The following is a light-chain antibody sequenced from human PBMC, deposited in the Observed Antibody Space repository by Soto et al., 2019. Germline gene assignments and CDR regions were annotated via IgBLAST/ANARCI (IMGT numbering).Light chain of an antibody. Sequence: DIVLTQSPATRSLSPGERVTLSCRASQSVSNSLAWYQQKPGQPPRLLIYDVSNRATGIPARFSGSGSGTDFTLTITSLEPEDFAVYFCHQRYNWPRVTFGQGTRLEIK. J-gene: IGKJ5*01. CDR1: QSVSNS. CDR3: HQRYNWPRVT. CDR2: DVS. V-gene: IGKV3-11*01.